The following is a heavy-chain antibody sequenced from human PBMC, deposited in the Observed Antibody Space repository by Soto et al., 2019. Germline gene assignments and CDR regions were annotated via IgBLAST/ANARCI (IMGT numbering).Heavy chain of an antibody. Sequence: SETLSLTCTVSGGSISSYYWSWIRQPPGKGLEWIGYIYYSGSTNYNPSLKSRVTISVDTSKNQFSLKLSSVTAADTAVYYCAREYDSSGYYRTYYFDYWGQGTLVTVSS. CDR2: IYYSGST. J-gene: IGHJ4*02. CDR3: AREYDSSGYYRTYYFDY. V-gene: IGHV4-59*01. CDR1: GGSISSYY. D-gene: IGHD3-22*01.